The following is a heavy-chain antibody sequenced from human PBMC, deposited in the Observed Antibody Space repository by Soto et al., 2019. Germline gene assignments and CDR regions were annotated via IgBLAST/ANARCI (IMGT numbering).Heavy chain of an antibody. V-gene: IGHV1-18*01. CDR3: ARDRPYGRDYYYGMDV. D-gene: IGHD1-26*01. J-gene: IGHJ6*02. Sequence: QVQLVQSGAEVKKPGASVKVSCKASGYTFTSYGISWVRQAPGQGLEWMGWISAYTGNTNYAQKLQGRVTMTTDTSTSTAYMELRSLRSDDTAVYHCARDRPYGRDYYYGMDVWGQGTTVTVSS. CDR1: GYTFTSYG. CDR2: ISAYTGNT.